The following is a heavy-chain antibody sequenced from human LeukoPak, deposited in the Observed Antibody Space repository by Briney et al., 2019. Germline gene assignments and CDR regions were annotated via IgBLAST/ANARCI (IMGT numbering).Heavy chain of an antibody. D-gene: IGHD3-10*01. CDR1: GYTFTSYY. Sequence: ASVKVSCKASGYTFTSYYMHWVRQAPGQGLEWMGIINPSGGSTSYAQKFQGRVTMTRDMSTSTVYMELSSLRSEDTAVYYCARGQKGFDYYYYYMDVWGKGTTVTVSS. V-gene: IGHV1-46*01. CDR3: ARGQKGFDYYYYYMDV. CDR2: INPSGGST. J-gene: IGHJ6*03.